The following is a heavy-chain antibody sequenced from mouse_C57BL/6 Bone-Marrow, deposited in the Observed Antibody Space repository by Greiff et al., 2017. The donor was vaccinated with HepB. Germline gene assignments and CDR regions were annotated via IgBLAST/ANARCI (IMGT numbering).Heavy chain of an antibody. V-gene: IGHV1-26*01. D-gene: IGHD1-1*01. CDR2: INPNNGGT. J-gene: IGHJ4*01. CDR3: ARDFITTVVAAKHY. Sequence: EVQLQQSGPELVKPGASVKISCKASGYTFTDYYMNWVKQSHGKSLEWIGDINPNNGGTSYNQKFKGKATLTVDKSSSTAYMELRSLTSEDSAVYYCARDFITTVVAAKHYWGQGTSVTVSS. CDR1: GYTFTDYY.